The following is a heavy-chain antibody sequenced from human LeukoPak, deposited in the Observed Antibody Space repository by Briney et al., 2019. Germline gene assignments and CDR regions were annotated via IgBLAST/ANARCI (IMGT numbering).Heavy chain of an antibody. CDR1: GFTFDDYA. V-gene: IGHV3-9*01. CDR3: AKAPSPGYSSGWYDY. J-gene: IGHJ4*02. CDR2: ISWNSGSI. Sequence: GGSLRLSCAASGFTFDDYAMHWVRHAPGKGLEWVSGISWNSGSIGYADSVKGRFTISRDNAKNSLYLQMNSLRAEDTALYYCAKAPSPGYSSGWYDYWGQGTLVTVSS. D-gene: IGHD6-19*01.